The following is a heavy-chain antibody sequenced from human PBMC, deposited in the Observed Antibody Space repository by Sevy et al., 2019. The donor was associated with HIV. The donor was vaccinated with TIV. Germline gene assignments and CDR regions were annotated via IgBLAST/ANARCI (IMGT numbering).Heavy chain of an antibody. CDR3: ARGGETPRGFDP. Sequence: SETLSLTCAVSGGSISSVNWWHWVRQPPGKGLEWIGEIYHSGSTNYNPSLKSRVTISVDNSKNQFSLKLSSVTAADTAGHYCARGGETPRGFDPWGQGSLVTVSS. D-gene: IGHD3-16*01. J-gene: IGHJ5*02. CDR1: GGSISSVNW. CDR2: IYHSGST. V-gene: IGHV4-4*02.